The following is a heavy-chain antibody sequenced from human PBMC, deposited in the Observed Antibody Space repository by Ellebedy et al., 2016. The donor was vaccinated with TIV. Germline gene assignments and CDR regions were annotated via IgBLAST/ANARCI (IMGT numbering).Heavy chain of an antibody. CDR1: GYNFATYW. CDR3: ARHGGYSSSPLNY. Sequence: GESLKISCKGSGYNFATYWISWVRQMPGEGLEWMGRIDPSDSYTSYSPSFQGHVTISVDKSISTAYLQWSSLQASDTAIYYCARHGGYSSSPLNYWGQGTLVTVSS. V-gene: IGHV5-10-1*01. CDR2: IDPSDSYT. J-gene: IGHJ4*02. D-gene: IGHD6-6*01.